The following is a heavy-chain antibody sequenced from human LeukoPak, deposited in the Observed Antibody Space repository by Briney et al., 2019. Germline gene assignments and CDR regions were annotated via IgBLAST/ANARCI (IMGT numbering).Heavy chain of an antibody. CDR3: ARDGLMVYAIGPADAFDI. Sequence: SGGSLRLSCAASGFTFSSYAMHWVRQAPGKGLEWVAVISYDGSNKYYADSVKGRFTISRDNSKNTLYLQMNSLRAEDTAVYSCARDGLMVYAIGPADAFDIWGQGTMVTVSS. J-gene: IGHJ3*02. CDR1: GFTFSSYA. CDR2: ISYDGSNK. V-gene: IGHV3-30-3*01. D-gene: IGHD2-8*01.